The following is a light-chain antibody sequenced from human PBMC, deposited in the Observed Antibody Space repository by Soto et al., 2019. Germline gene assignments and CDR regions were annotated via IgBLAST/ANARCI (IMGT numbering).Light chain of an antibody. CDR1: QNLLHRNGYNY. V-gene: IGKV2-28*01. J-gene: IGKJ1*01. CDR2: LGS. CDR3: MQALQSPPT. Sequence: DILVTQSPLSLPVTPGEPASISCRSSQNLLHRNGYNYLDWYLQKPGQSPQLLIYLGSNRASGVPDRFSGSGSGTDFTLKISRVEAEDVGVYYCMQALQSPPTFGQGTKVDIK.